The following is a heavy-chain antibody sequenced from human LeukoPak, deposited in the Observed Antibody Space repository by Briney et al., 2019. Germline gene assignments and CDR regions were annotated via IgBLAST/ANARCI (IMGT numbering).Heavy chain of an antibody. Sequence: GVSVKVSCKASGYTFTSYYMHWVRQAPGQGLEWMGIINPSGGSTSYAQKFQGRVTMTRDTSTSTVYMELSSLRSEDTAVYYCARGASYYYDSSGYGESWGQGTMVTVSS. CDR2: INPSGGST. CDR3: ARGASYYYDSSGYGES. J-gene: IGHJ3*01. V-gene: IGHV1-46*01. D-gene: IGHD3-22*01. CDR1: GYTFTSYY.